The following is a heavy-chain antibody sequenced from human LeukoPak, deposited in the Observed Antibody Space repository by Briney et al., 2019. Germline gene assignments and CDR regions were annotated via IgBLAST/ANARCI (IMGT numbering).Heavy chain of an antibody. CDR3: AKETVEAARLIDY. J-gene: IGHJ4*02. D-gene: IGHD1-26*01. CDR1: GFTFSSYT. CDR2: ISTSCTYT. Sequence: GGSLRLSCASSGFTFSSYTMSWVSQAPGKGLEWVSVISTSCTYTYYADSVKGRFTISRDNSKNTLYLQMNSLRVEDTAVYYCAKETVEAARLIDYWGQGTLVTVSS. V-gene: IGHV3-23*01.